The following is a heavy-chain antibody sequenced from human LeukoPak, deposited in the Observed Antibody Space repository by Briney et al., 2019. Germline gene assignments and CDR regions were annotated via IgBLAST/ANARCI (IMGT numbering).Heavy chain of an antibody. V-gene: IGHV3-23*01. D-gene: IGHD3-22*01. CDR2: IGGSGDST. CDR1: GVTFSSYA. J-gene: IGHJ4*02. CDR3: AKPLVSDYYDSSGYWGY. Sequence: PGGSLRLSCAASGVTFSSYAMSWVRQAPGKGLEWVSAIGGSGDSTYYSDSVKGRFTISRDNSKNTLYVQMNSLRAEDTAVYYCAKPLVSDYYDSSGYWGYWGQGTLVTVSS.